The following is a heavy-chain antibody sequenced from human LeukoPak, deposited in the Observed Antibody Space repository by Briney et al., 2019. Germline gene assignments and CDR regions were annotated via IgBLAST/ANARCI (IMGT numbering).Heavy chain of an antibody. J-gene: IGHJ6*03. Sequence: SETLSLTCTVSGGSIRSYYWSWIRQPPGKGLEWIGYIYYSGSTNYNPSLKSRVAISVDTSKNQFSLKLSSATAADTAVYFCARGRVSSSTWYSTYYYYFYIDVWGKGTTVTVSS. CDR3: ARGRVSSSTWYSTYYYYFYIDV. D-gene: IGHD6-13*01. CDR1: GGSIRSYY. CDR2: IYYSGST. V-gene: IGHV4-59*01.